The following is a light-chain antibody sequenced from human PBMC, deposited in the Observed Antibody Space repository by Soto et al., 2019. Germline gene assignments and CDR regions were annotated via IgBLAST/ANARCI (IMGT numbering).Light chain of an antibody. V-gene: IGKV3-20*01. CDR3: QQYGSSPAT. J-gene: IGKJ1*01. CDR1: QSVSSSY. Sequence: EIVLTQSPGTLSLSPGERATLSCRASQSVSSSYLAWYQQKPGQAPRLLIYGASSRATGIPDRFSGSGSGTEFTLTITRLEPEDFAVYYCQQYGSSPATFGQGTKVEIK. CDR2: GAS.